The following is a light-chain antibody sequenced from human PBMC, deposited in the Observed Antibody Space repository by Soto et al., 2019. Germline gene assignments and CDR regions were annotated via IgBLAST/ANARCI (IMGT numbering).Light chain of an antibody. J-gene: IGKJ3*01. Sequence: DIQMTQSPSSLSASVGDRVTITCRASQGISNYLAWYQQKQGKVPKLLIYAASTLQSRVPSRFSGSGSGTDFTLTISSLQPEDVATYYCQKYNSAPPFTFGPGTKVDIK. CDR1: QGISNY. V-gene: IGKV1-27*01. CDR3: QKYNSAPPFT. CDR2: AAS.